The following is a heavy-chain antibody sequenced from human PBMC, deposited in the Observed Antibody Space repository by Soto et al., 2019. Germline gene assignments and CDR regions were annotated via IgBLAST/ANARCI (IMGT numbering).Heavy chain of an antibody. J-gene: IGHJ5*02. CDR2: IYWDDDK. Sequence: QITLNESGPTLVKPTETLTLTCTFSGFSLTTSGVGVGWIRQPPGKALEWLALIYWDDDKRYSPSLESRLTITKDTSKSQVVLTMTDMDPVDTATYYCAHRGYSPQDIAVAGGFDPWGQGILVTVSS. V-gene: IGHV2-5*02. D-gene: IGHD2-15*01. CDR3: AHRGYSPQDIAVAGGFDP. CDR1: GFSLTTSGVG.